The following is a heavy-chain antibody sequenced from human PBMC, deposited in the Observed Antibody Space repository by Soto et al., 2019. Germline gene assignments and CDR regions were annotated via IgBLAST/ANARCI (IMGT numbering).Heavy chain of an antibody. Sequence: ASVKVSCKASGYTFSNYGISWVRQAPGQGLEWMGWISAYNGNTKYAQKLQGRVTMTTDTSTSTAYMELRSLRSYDTAVYYCARDSPPVDYWGQGTLVTVSS. CDR2: ISAYNGNT. CDR1: GYTFSNYG. J-gene: IGHJ4*02. V-gene: IGHV1-18*01. CDR3: ARDSPPVDY.